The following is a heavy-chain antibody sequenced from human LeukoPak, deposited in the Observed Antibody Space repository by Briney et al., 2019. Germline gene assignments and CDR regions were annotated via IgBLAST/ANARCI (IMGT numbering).Heavy chain of an antibody. CDR1: GGSISNSSYY. Sequence: PSETLSLTCTVSGGSISNSSYYWGWIRQPPGKGLEWIGSIYYSGSTYYNPSLKSRVTISVDTSKNQFSLKLSSVTAADTAVYYCARVYYSSSYDYWYFDLWGRGTLVTVSS. CDR2: IYYSGST. CDR3: ARVYYSSSYDYWYFDL. V-gene: IGHV4-39*07. D-gene: IGHD6-13*01. J-gene: IGHJ2*01.